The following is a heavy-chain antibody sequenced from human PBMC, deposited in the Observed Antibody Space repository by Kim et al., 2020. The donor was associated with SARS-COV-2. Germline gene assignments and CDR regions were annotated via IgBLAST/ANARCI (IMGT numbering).Heavy chain of an antibody. CDR2: INHSGST. D-gene: IGHD6-13*01. CDR1: GGSFSGYY. CDR3: ARGGIISSCFDY. V-gene: IGHV4-34*01. Sequence: SETLSLTCAVYGGSFSGYYWSWIRQPPGKGLEWIGEINHSGSTNYNPSLKSRVTISVDTSKNQFSLKLSSVTAADTAVYYCARGGIISSCFDYWGQGTLV. J-gene: IGHJ4*02.